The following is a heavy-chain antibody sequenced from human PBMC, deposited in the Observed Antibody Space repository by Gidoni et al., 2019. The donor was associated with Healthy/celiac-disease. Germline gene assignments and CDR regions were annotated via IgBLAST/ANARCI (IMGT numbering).Heavy chain of an antibody. J-gene: IGHJ6*02. Sequence: QVQLVESGGGVVQPGGSLRLSCAASGVTFSSYGMHWVRTAPGKGRGWVAVISYDGSNKTYADSVKGRFTISSDNSKNTLYLQMNSLRAEDTAVYYCAKDGSDIVVVPADDYYYYGMDVWGQGTTVTVSS. CDR3: AKDGSDIVVVPADDYYYYGMDV. CDR1: GVTFSSYG. CDR2: ISYDGSNK. V-gene: IGHV3-30*18. D-gene: IGHD2-2*01.